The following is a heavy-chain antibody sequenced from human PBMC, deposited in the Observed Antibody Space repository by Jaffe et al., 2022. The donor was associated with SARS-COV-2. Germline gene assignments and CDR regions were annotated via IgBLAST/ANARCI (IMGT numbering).Heavy chain of an antibody. CDR2: IYYNGTT. D-gene: IGHD2-21*02. J-gene: IGHJ5*02. CDR3: ARDPQAYCDDDCPVAWFDP. CDR1: GDSISSFY. V-gene: IGHV4-59*01. Sequence: QVHLQESGPGLVKPSETLSLTCTVSGDSISSFYWTWIRQPPGKGLEWIGSIYYNGTTNCNPSLKSRTTISVDTSKNHFSLRLTSVTAADTAVYYCARDPQAYCDDDCPVAWFDPWGQGALVTVSS.